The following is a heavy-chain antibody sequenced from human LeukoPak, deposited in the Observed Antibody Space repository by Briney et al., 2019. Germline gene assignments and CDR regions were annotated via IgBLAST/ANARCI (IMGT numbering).Heavy chain of an antibody. CDR2: INHSGTT. CDR1: GGSFSGYY. Sequence: PSETLSLTCAVYGGSFSGYYWSWFRQPPGKGRERIGEINHSGTTHYTPSLNTRVTISVATSKTHFSLKLSSVTAADTAVYYCARAPPSVYCSGGSCYSFNWFDPWGQGTLVTVSS. V-gene: IGHV4-34*01. CDR3: ARAPPSVYCSGGSCYSFNWFDP. D-gene: IGHD2-15*01. J-gene: IGHJ5*02.